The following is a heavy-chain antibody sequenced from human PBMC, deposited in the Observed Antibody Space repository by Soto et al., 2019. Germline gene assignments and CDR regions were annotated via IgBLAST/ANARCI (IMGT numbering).Heavy chain of an antibody. Sequence: QVQLQESGPGLVKPSQTLSLTCTVSGGSISSGGYYWSWIRQHPGKGLEWIGYIYYSGSTYYNPPLKSRVTISVDTSKNQFSLKLSSVTAADTAVYYCARGCYYDSSGYPIDYWGQGTLVTVSS. CDR3: ARGCYYDSSGYPIDY. J-gene: IGHJ4*02. V-gene: IGHV4-31*03. D-gene: IGHD3-22*01. CDR2: IYYSGST. CDR1: GGSISSGGYY.